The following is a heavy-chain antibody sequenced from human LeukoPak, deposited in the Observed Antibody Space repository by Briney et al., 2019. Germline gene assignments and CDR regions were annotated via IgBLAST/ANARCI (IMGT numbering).Heavy chain of an antibody. J-gene: IGHJ5*02. Sequence: ASVTVSCKASGYTFTSYDINWVRQATGQGLEWMGWMNPNSGNTGYAQKFQGRVTMTRNTSISTAYMELSSLRSEDTAVYYCALQLWYLGGGSFDPWGQGTLVTVSS. D-gene: IGHD5-18*01. V-gene: IGHV1-8*01. CDR2: MNPNSGNT. CDR1: GYTFTSYD. CDR3: ALQLWYLGGGSFDP.